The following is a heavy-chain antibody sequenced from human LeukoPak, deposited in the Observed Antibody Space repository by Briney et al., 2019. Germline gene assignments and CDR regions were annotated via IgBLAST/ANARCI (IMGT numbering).Heavy chain of an antibody. D-gene: IGHD6-19*01. V-gene: IGHV4-34*01. J-gene: IGHJ4*02. CDR2: ANPSGTT. Sequence: PSETLSLTCGVSDGSFSGYYWTWIRQPPGKGLEWIGAANPSGTTDYSPSLKSRLFMSVDTSKNQIFLNLSSVTAADTAVYHCALTGYSSGFDYFDYWGQGTLVTVSS. CDR1: DGSFSGYY. CDR3: ALTGYSSGFDYFDY.